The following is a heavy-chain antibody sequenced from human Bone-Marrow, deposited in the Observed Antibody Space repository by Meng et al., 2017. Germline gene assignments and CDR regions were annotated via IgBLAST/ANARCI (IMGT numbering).Heavy chain of an antibody. Sequence: VQRGQSGAEWKKPGASVKVSCKHSGYNLPYDYIHWVRRAPGQGLEWMGRINPKSGDTHYAQKFQARVTMTGDTSISTAYMELSGLRSDDTAMYYCARDEDISAAGKLFGDYWGQGTLVTVSS. J-gene: IGHJ4*02. V-gene: IGHV1-2*06. D-gene: IGHD6-25*01. CDR2: INPKSGDT. CDR1: GYNLPYDY. CDR3: ARDEDISAAGKLFGDY.